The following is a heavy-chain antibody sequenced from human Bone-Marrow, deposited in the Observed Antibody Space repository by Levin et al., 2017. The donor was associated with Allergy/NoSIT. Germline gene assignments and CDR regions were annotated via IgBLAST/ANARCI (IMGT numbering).Heavy chain of an antibody. D-gene: IGHD2-15*01. CDR2: ISAYRKNT. Sequence: GESLKISCKASGYDFTNYGISWVRLAPGQGLEWMGWISAYRKNTNYAQTFMGRVTMTADTSKSTVHMELRSLTSDDTAVYYCARGGGYIVGTMDVWGQGTTVVVSS. CDR3: ARGGGYIVGTMDV. CDR1: GYDFTNYG. J-gene: IGHJ6*02. V-gene: IGHV1-18*01.